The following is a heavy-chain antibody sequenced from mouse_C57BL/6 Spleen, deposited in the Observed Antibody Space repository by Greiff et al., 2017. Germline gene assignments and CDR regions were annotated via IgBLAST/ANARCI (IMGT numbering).Heavy chain of an antibody. CDR2: INPYNGGT. D-gene: IGHD2-3*01. V-gene: IGHV1-19*01. J-gene: IGHJ3*01. Sequence: VQLQQSGPVLVKPGASVKLSCKASGYTFTDYYMNWVKQSNGKSLEWIGVINPYNGGTSYNQKFKGKATLTADKSSSTAYMELISLTSEDSAVYYCARVYNGYCDSWFAYWGKGTLVTVST. CDR3: ARVYNGYCDSWFAY. CDR1: GYTFTDYY.